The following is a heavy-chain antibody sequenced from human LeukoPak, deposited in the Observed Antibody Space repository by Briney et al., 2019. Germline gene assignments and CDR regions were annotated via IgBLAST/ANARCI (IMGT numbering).Heavy chain of an antibody. J-gene: IGHJ6*02. V-gene: IGHV4-4*07. CDR3: ARDSEQLVPNYYYGMDV. CDR2: IYTSGST. Sequence: SETLSLTCTVSGGSISSYYWSWIRQPPGKGLEWIGRIYTSGSTNYNPSLKSRVTMSVDTSKNQFSLKLSSVTAADTAVYYCARDSEQLVPNYYYGMDVWGQGTTVTVSS. CDR1: GGSISSYY. D-gene: IGHD6-6*01.